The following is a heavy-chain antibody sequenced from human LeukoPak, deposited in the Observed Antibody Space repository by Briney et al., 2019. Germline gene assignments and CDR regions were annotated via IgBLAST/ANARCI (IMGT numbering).Heavy chain of an antibody. Sequence: SQTLSLTCTVSGGSISSGGSYWSWIRQHPGKGLEWIGYIYYSGSTYYNPSLKSRVTISVDTSKNQFSLKLSSVTAADTAVYYCARAARRNWFDPWGQGTLVTVSS. J-gene: IGHJ5*02. V-gene: IGHV4-31*03. CDR1: GGSISSGGSY. CDR3: ARAARRNWFDP. CDR2: IYYSGST.